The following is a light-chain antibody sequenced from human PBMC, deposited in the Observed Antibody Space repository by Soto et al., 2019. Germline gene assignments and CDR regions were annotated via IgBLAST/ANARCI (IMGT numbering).Light chain of an antibody. CDR1: SSNIGSNT. CDR2: RNN. J-gene: IGLJ1*01. Sequence: QSVLTQPPSASGTPGQRVTISCSGSSSNIGSNTVNWYKQLPGTAPKLLIYRNNERPSGVPDRFSGSKSGTSASLAISGLQSEDEADYYCAGWDESLNGYVFGTGTKVTVL. V-gene: IGLV1-44*01. CDR3: AGWDESLNGYV.